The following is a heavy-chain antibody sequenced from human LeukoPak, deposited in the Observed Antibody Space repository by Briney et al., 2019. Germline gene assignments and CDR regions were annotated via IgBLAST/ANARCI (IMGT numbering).Heavy chain of an antibody. Sequence: GGSLRLSCAASGFTFSIYRMHWVRQAPGKGVEWVAFIRYDGSNKYHTDSVKGRSTLSRDNAKNSPYLQMHRLRPADTALYYCAKSPSGGIFDATASWGQGTLVTVSS. D-gene: IGHD3-3*01. CDR1: GFTFSIYR. J-gene: IGHJ5*02. CDR3: AKSPSGGIFDATAS. V-gene: IGHV3-30*02. CDR2: IRYDGSNK.